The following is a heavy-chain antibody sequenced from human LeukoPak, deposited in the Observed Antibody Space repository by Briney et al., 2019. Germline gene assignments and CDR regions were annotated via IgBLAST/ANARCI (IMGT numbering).Heavy chain of an antibody. CDR2: INQDGSEK. CDR1: GFTFSSYW. Sequence: GGSLRLSCAASGFTFSSYWMSWVRQAPGKGLEWVAHINQDGSEKHFVDSVEGRFTISRDNAANSLFLQMNSLRAEDTAVYYCARDGWFGDYNWFDPWGQGTLVTVSS. CDR3: ARDGWFGDYNWFDP. V-gene: IGHV3-7*01. J-gene: IGHJ5*02. D-gene: IGHD3-10*01.